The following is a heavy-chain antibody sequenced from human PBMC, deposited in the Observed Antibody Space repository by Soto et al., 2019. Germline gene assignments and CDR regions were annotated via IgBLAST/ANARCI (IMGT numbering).Heavy chain of an antibody. V-gene: IGHV3-23*01. D-gene: IGHD3-22*01. J-gene: IGHJ4*02. CDR1: GFMFNNYA. Sequence: LRLSCAASGFMFNNYAMSWVRQAPGKGLKWVSTVSVSGGTTYYADSLKGRFTISRDNSKKTVYLQMNRLRADDTAIYYCAKGLYYYDSSGYRLFDYWGQGTLVTVSS. CDR3: AKGLYYYDSSGYRLFDY. CDR2: VSVSGGTT.